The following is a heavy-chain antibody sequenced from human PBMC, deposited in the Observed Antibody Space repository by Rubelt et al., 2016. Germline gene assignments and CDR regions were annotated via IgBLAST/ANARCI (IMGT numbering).Heavy chain of an antibody. CDR3: ARRRGGSSWRDY. D-gene: IGHD6-13*01. V-gene: IGHV4-34*01. CDR2: INHSGST. Sequence: QVQLQQWGAGLLKPSETLSLTCAVYGGSFSGYYWSWIRQPPGKGLEWIGEINHSGSTNYNPSLKSRVTISVDPSKNQFSLKLTAVTAADTAVYYGARRRGGSSWRDYWGQGTLVTVSS. J-gene: IGHJ4*02. CDR1: GGSFSGYY.